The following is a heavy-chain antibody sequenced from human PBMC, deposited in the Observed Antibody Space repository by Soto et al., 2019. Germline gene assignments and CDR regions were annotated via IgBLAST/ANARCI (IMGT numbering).Heavy chain of an antibody. V-gene: IGHV3-9*01. CDR1: GFSIDDFA. D-gene: IGHD4-17*01. J-gene: IGHJ5*02. Sequence: GSSPRLSCAAYGFSIDDFAMHWVRQAPGKGLEWVSSISWDSGKIGYADSVTGRFSVSRDNAKNSLFLQMSSLKPEDTAFYFCAKDNPGRYGDYLSTCSEPSGQGTLVTVS. CDR3: AKDNPGRYGDYLSTCSEP. CDR2: ISWDSGKI.